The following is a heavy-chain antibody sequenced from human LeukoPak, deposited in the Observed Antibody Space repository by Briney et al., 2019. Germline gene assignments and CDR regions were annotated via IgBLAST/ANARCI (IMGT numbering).Heavy chain of an antibody. CDR3: ARDRYCSGGSCYSGPPWFDP. CDR2: ISYDGSNK. D-gene: IGHD2-15*01. J-gene: IGHJ5*02. Sequence: GGSLRLSCAASGFTFSSYAMHWVRQAPGKGLEGVALISYDGSNKYYADSVKGRFTTSKDNSKNTLYLQMNSLRAEDTAVYYCARDRYCSGGSCYSGPPWFDPWGQGTLVTVSS. CDR1: GFTFSSYA. V-gene: IGHV3-30*04.